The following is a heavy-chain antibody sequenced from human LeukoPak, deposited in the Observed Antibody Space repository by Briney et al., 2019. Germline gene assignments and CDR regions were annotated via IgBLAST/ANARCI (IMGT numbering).Heavy chain of an antibody. CDR1: GGSIRGYY. D-gene: IGHD6-19*01. V-gene: IGHV4-59*01. Sequence: SETLSLTCTVSGGSIRGYYWSWIRQPPGKGLEWIWYIYYSGNTNYNPSLKSRVTISVDTSRDQFTLKLSSVTAADTAVYFCARSFSSAWYSYYFDNWGQGTLVTVSS. CDR2: IYYSGNT. CDR3: ARSFSSAWYSYYFDN. J-gene: IGHJ4*02.